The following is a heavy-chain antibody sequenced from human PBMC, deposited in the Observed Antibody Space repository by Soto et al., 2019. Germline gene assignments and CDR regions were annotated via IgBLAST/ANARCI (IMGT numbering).Heavy chain of an antibody. Sequence: QVQLQESGPGLVKPSQTLSLTCTVSGGSLSSGGYYWSWIRQHPGKGLEWIGYIYYSGSTYYNPSLKSRVTISVDTSKNQFSLKLSSVTAADTAVYYCARDSSGYALFDYWGQGTLVTVSS. J-gene: IGHJ4*02. CDR3: ARDSSGYALFDY. D-gene: IGHD3-22*01. CDR2: IYYSGST. CDR1: GGSLSSGGYY. V-gene: IGHV4-31*03.